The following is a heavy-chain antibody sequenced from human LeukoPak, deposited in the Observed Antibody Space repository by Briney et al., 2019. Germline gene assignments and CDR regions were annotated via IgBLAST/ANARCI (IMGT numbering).Heavy chain of an antibody. Sequence: QPGGSLRLTCAASGFTFSSYAMGWVRQAPGQGLEWVSAITASGGNTYYPDSVKGRFTISRDNSKKKLYLQVNSLRAEDTAVYYCAKGNGYSYGRYYFDYWGQGTLVTVSS. J-gene: IGHJ4*02. CDR2: ITASGGNT. CDR1: GFTFSSYA. D-gene: IGHD5-18*01. V-gene: IGHV3-23*01. CDR3: AKGNGYSYGRYYFDY.